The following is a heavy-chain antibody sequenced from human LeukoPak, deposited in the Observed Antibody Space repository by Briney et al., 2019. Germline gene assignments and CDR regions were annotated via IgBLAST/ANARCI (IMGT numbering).Heavy chain of an antibody. Sequence: GGSLRLSCAASGFTFSNAWMSWVRQAPGKGLEWVGRIKTKTDGGTTDYAAPVKGRFTISRDDSKNTLFLQMNSQKTEDTAVYYCSTDRVSGWDWGQGTLVTVSS. V-gene: IGHV3-15*01. D-gene: IGHD6-19*01. CDR3: STDRVSGWD. CDR1: GFTFSNAW. CDR2: IKTKTDGGTT. J-gene: IGHJ4*02.